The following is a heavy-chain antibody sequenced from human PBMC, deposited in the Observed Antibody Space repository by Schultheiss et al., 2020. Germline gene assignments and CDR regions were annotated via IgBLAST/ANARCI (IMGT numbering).Heavy chain of an antibody. CDR3: AKDLGSSCYPDY. Sequence: GGSLRLSFAASGLTFSSYVLHWVRQAPGKGLEWVAVISYDGSNKYYADSVKGRFTISRDNSKNTLYLQMNSLRAEDTAVYYFAKDLGSSCYPDYWGQGTLVTVSS. CDR1: GLTFSSYV. V-gene: IGHV3-30-3*01. J-gene: IGHJ4*02. CDR2: ISYDGSNK. D-gene: IGHD6-13*01.